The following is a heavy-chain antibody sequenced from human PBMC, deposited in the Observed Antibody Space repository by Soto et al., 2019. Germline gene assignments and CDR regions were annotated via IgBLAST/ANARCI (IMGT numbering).Heavy chain of an antibody. CDR3: ASDWFGVDY. CDR1: GYTFTSYG. Sequence: QVQLVQSGAEVKKPGASVKVSCKASGYTFTSYGISWVRQAPGQGLEWMGWINAYNGNTNYAQKLQGRVTMTTDTPTSTADMELRGLRSDDTAVYYCASDWFGVDYWGQGTLVTVSS. CDR2: INAYNGNT. D-gene: IGHD3-16*01. V-gene: IGHV1-18*01. J-gene: IGHJ4*02.